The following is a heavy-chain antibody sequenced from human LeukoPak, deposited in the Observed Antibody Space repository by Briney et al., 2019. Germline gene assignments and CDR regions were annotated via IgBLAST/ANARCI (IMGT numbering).Heavy chain of an antibody. CDR3: ARLYYDSSGYYQICYFDY. Sequence: SETLSPTCTVSGGSISSGSYYWGWIRQPPGKGLEWIGSIYYSGSTYYNPSLKSRVTISVDTSKNQFSLNLSSVTAADTAVYYCARLYYDSSGYYQICYFDYWGQGTLVTVSS. V-gene: IGHV4-39*01. D-gene: IGHD3-22*01. J-gene: IGHJ4*02. CDR1: GGSISSGSYY. CDR2: IYYSGST.